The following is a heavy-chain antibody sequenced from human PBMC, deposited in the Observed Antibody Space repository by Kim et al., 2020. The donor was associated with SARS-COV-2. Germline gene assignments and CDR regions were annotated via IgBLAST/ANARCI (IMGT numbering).Heavy chain of an antibody. CDR3: AREYSSSS. Sequence: RTNYADSVTGRFTIYRGNSKNTLYLQMNSLRAEDTAVYYCAREYSSSSWGQGTLVTVSS. D-gene: IGHD6-6*01. V-gene: IGHV3-66*01. CDR2: RT. J-gene: IGHJ5*02.